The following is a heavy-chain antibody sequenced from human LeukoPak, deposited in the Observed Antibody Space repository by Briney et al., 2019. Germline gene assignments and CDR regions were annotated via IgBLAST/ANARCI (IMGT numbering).Heavy chain of an antibody. Sequence: PGGSLRLSCAASGFTFGTTAMSWVRQAPGKGLEWVSIIYRGGSTSYADSVKGRFTISRDISKNTVYLQMNSLRAEDTAVYYCARDKSDFPFDAWGQGTRVTVSS. J-gene: IGHJ5*02. D-gene: IGHD3-3*01. CDR1: GFTFGTTA. CDR3: ARDKSDFPFDA. V-gene: IGHV3-66*01. CDR2: IYRGGST.